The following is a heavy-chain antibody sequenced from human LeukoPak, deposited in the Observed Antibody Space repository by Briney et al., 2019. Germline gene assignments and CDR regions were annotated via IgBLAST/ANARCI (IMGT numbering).Heavy chain of an antibody. CDR1: GFTFSSYW. D-gene: IGHD6-13*01. J-gene: IGHJ4*02. CDR2: IKQDGSEK. V-gene: IGHV3-7*01. CDR3: ARDQELAAAGKGVDY. Sequence: PGGSLRLSCAASGFTFSSYWMSWVRQAPGKGLEWVANIKQDGSEKYYVDSVKGRFTISRDNTKNSLYLQMNSLRAEDTAVYFCARDQELAAAGKGVDYWGQGALVTVSS.